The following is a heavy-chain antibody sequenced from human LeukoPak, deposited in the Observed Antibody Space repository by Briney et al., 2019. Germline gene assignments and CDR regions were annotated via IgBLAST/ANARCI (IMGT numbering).Heavy chain of an antibody. V-gene: IGHV3-30*02. CDR2: IRYDGSNK. J-gene: IGHJ4*02. Sequence: PGGSLRLSCAASGFTFSSYGIHWVRQAPGKGLEWVAFIRYDGSNKYYADSVKGRFTISRDNSKSTLNLQMNSLRAEDTAVYYCAKDPTHYRVWDSYESIGLSYWGQGTLVTVSS. CDR1: GFTFSSYG. D-gene: IGHD3-22*01. CDR3: AKDPTHYRVWDSYESIGLSY.